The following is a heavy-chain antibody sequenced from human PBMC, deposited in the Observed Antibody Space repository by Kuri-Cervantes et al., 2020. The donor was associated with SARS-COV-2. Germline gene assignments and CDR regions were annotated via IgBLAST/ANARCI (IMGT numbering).Heavy chain of an antibody. CDR1: GFTFSSYA. CDR3: AKGDRAATPGYYYYGMDV. CDR2: ISSNGGST. D-gene: IGHD2-15*01. Sequence: GGSLRLSCSASGFTFSSYAMHWVRQAPGKGLEYVSAISSNGGSTYYADSVKGRFTISRDNSKNTLHLQMNSLRAEDTAVYYCAKGDRAATPGYYYYGMDVWGQGTTVTVSS. V-gene: IGHV3-64*04. J-gene: IGHJ6*02.